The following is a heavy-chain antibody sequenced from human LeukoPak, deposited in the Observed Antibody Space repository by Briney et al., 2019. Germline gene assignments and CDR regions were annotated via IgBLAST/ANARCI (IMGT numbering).Heavy chain of an antibody. Sequence: GGSLRLSCLAPGFTFNSYWMHWVRQAPGKGLCWVSRINSDGSSRSYADSLKGRFTISRDNAKNSLYLQMNSLRAEDTAVYYCARDGRPYYYMDVWGKGTTVTVSS. D-gene: IGHD1-1*01. V-gene: IGHV3-74*01. J-gene: IGHJ6*03. CDR3: ARDGRPYYYMDV. CDR2: INSDGSSR. CDR1: GFTFNSYW.